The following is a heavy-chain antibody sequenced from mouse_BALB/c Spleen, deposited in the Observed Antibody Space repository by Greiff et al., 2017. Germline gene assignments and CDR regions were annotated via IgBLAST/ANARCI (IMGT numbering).Heavy chain of an antibody. V-gene: IGHV3-2*02. Sequence: VQLKESGPGLVKPSQSLSLTCTVTGYSITSDYAWNWLRQFPGNKLEWMGYISYSGSTSYNPALKSRISITRDTSKNQFLLQLNSVTTEDTATYYCARVYDADVAYWGQGTLVTVSA. CDR3: ARVYDADVAY. CDR1: GYSITSDYA. CDR2: ISYSGST. J-gene: IGHJ3*01. D-gene: IGHD2-14*01.